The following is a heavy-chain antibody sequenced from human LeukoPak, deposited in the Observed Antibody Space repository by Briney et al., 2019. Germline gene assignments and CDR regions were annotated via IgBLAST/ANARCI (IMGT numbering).Heavy chain of an antibody. J-gene: IGHJ5*02. CDR1: GESISGFY. Sequence: SETLSLTCTVSGESISGFYWTWIRQPPGKGLAWIGYIYYSGSTNYNPSLKSRVTISVDTSKNQFSLKLSSVTAADTAVYYCARVVEFSNYWFDPWGHGTLVTVSS. CDR3: ARVVEFSNYWFDP. V-gene: IGHV4-59*01. D-gene: IGHD1-26*01. CDR2: IYYSGST.